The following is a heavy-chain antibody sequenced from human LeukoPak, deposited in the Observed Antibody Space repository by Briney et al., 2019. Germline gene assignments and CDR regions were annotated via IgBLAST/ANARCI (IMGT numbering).Heavy chain of an antibody. Sequence: ASVKVSCKASGFTFTDYYMHWVRQAPGQGLEWMGWISAYNGNTNYAQKLQGRVTMTTDTSTSTAYMELRSLRSDDTAVYCCARSGYCSGGSCYRLSGHRPYYYYMDVWGKGTTVTVSS. D-gene: IGHD2-15*01. V-gene: IGHV1-18*04. CDR2: ISAYNGNT. J-gene: IGHJ6*03. CDR1: GFTFTDYY. CDR3: ARSGYCSGGSCYRLSGHRPYYYYMDV.